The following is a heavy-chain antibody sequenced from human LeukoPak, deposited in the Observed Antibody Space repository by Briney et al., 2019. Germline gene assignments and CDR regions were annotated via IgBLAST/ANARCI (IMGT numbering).Heavy chain of an antibody. CDR3: ARANIVVVPAAMRYYYYYYMDV. V-gene: IGHV4-34*01. Sequence: SETLSLTCAVYGGSFSGYYWSWIRQPPGKGLEWIGEINHSGSTNYNPSLKSRVTISVDTSKNQFSLKLSSVTAADTAVYYCARANIVVVPAAMRYYYYYYMDVWGKGTTVTVS. J-gene: IGHJ6*03. CDR2: INHSGST. D-gene: IGHD2-2*01. CDR1: GGSFSGYY.